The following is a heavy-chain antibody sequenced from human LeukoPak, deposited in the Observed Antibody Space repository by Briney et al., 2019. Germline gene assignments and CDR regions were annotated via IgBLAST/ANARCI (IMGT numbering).Heavy chain of an antibody. J-gene: IGHJ4*02. CDR2: IYYSGST. V-gene: IGHV4-30-4*08. CDR1: GFTFSSYA. CDR3: ARARIVVVPAARTAGSFDY. Sequence: KPGGSLRLSCAASGFTFSSYAMSWVRQPPGKGLEWIGYIYYSGSTYYNPSLKSRVTISVDTSKNQFSLKLSSVTAADTAVYYCARARIVVVPAARTAGSFDYWGQGTLVTVSS. D-gene: IGHD2-2*01.